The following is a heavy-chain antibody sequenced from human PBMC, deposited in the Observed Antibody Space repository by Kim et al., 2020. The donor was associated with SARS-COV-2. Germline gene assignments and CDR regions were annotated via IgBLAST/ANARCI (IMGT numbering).Heavy chain of an antibody. CDR3: ARDSIWFFDY. CDR2: GNI. D-gene: IGHD3-3*01. V-gene: IGHV4-31*02. J-gene: IGHJ4*02. Sequence: GNIYFRPSLKSRAVISLDTSKNQFSLKLSSVTVADTAVYYCARDSIWFFDYWGQGALVTVSS.